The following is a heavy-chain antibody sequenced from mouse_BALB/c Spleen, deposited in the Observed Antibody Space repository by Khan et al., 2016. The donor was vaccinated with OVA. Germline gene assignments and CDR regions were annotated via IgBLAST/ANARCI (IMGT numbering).Heavy chain of an antibody. D-gene: IGHD1-1*01. V-gene: IGHV3-2*02. CDR1: GYSITTDYA. Sequence: EVQLQESGPGLVKPSQSLSLTCTVTGYSITTDYAWIWIRQFPGNKLEWMGYISYSGNTKYNPSLKSRISITRDTSKNQFFLQLKSVTTEDTARYYCARVYGGDFDYWGQGTTLTVSS. J-gene: IGHJ2*01. CDR2: ISYSGNT. CDR3: ARVYGGDFDY.